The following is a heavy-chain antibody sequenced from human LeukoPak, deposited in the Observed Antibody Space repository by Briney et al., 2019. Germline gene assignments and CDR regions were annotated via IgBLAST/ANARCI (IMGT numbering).Heavy chain of an antibody. CDR1: GFTFSSYS. CDR2: ISSSSSYI. CDR3: AKEVRGVIISVGYYYGMDV. V-gene: IGHV3-21*04. Sequence: GGSLRLSCAASGFTFSSYSMNWVRQAPGKGLEWVSSISSSSSYIYYADSVKGRFTISRDNSKNTLYLQMNSLRAEDTAVYYCAKEVRGVIISVGYYYGMDVWGQGTTVTVSS. D-gene: IGHD3-10*01. J-gene: IGHJ6*02.